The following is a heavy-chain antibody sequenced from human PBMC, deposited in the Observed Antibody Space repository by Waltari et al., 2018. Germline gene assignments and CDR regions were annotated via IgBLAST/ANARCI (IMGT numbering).Heavy chain of an antibody. CDR1: GYSISSGYY. D-gene: IGHD3-3*01. Sequence: QVQLQESGPGLVKPSETLSLTCTVSGYSISSGYYWGWIRQPPGKGLEWIGSIYHSGSTYYNPSLKSRVTISVDTSKNQCALKLSSVTAADTAVYYCARRVGYYDFWSGYPSDAFDIWGQGTMVTVSS. CDR2: IYHSGST. J-gene: IGHJ3*02. V-gene: IGHV4-38-2*02. CDR3: ARRVGYYDFWSGYPSDAFDI.